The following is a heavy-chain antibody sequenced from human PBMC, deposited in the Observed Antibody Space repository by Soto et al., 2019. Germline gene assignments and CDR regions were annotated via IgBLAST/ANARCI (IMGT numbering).Heavy chain of an antibody. V-gene: IGHV4-31*03. Sequence: QVQLQESGPGLVKPSQTLSLTCTVSGGSISSGGYYWSWIRQHPGKGLEWIGYIYYSGSTYYNPSLKSRXXISVDTSKNQXXLXLXXVTAADTAVYYCARDPYGSGSYYPTTGHYYYGMDVWGQGTTVTVSS. D-gene: IGHD3-10*01. CDR3: ARDPYGSGSYYPTTGHYYYGMDV. CDR1: GGSISSGGYY. CDR2: IYYSGST. J-gene: IGHJ6*02.